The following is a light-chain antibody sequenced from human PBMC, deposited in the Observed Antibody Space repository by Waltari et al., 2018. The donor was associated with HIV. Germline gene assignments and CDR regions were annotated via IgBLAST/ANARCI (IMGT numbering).Light chain of an antibody. V-gene: IGLV2-23*02. CDR1: SSDVGSYNL. J-gene: IGLJ2*01. CDR3: CSYAGSSTPVV. CDR2: EVS. Sequence: QSALTQPASVSGSPGQSITISCTGTSSDVGSYNLVSWYQQHPGKAPKFMIYEVSKRPSGVSNRFSCSKSGNTASLTISGLQAEDEADYYCCSYAGSSTPVVLGGGTKLTVL.